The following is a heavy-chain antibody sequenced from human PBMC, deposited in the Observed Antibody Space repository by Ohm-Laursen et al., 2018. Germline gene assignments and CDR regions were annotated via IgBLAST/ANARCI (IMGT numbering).Heavy chain of an antibody. Sequence: ETLSLTCTVSGDSIRSYYWTWIRQPPGQGLEWIGNIYYTGSSNYNPSLKSRVTMSVDTSKNQISLNLSSVTAADTAVYYCAKRIGGYGTFDYWGQGTLVTVSS. CDR1: GDSIRSYY. D-gene: IGHD1-26*01. V-gene: IGHV4-59*01. CDR2: IYYTGSS. J-gene: IGHJ4*02. CDR3: AKRIGGYGTFDY.